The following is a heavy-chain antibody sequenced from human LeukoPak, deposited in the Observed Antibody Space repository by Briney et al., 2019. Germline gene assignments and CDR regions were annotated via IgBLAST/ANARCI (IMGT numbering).Heavy chain of an antibody. V-gene: IGHV3-30-3*01. D-gene: IGHD3-16*01. Sequence: WGSLRLSCAASGFTFSSYAMHWVRQAPGKGLEWVAVISYDGSNKYYADSVKGRFTISRDNSKNTLYLQMNSLKTEDTAVYYCTTELRLRLGVSRSGYWGQGTLVTVSS. J-gene: IGHJ4*02. CDR2: ISYDGSNK. CDR1: GFTFSSYA. CDR3: TTELRLRLGVSRSGY.